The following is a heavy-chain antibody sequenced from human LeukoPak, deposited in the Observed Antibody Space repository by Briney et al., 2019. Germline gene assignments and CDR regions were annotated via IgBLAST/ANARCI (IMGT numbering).Heavy chain of an antibody. V-gene: IGHV3-23*01. CDR3: AKVAPYYDSSGLYY. CDR1: GFTFSDYA. J-gene: IGHJ4*02. CDR2: ISGSGGST. Sequence: GGSLRLSCAVSGFTFSDYAMSWVRQAPGKGLEWVSAISGSGGSTYYADSVKGRFTISRDNSKNTLYLQMNSLRAEDTAVYYCAKVAPYYDSSGLYYWGQGTLVTVSS. D-gene: IGHD3-22*01.